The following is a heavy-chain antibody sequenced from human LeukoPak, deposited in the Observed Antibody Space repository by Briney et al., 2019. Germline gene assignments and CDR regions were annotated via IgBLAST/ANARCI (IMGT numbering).Heavy chain of an antibody. CDR1: GYTFTGYY. V-gene: IGHV1-2*02. CDR2: INPNSGGT. J-gene: IGHJ4*02. CDR3: ASDSNYGDPLYYFDY. Sequence: ASVKVSCKASGYTFTGYYMHWVRQAPGQGLEWMGWINPNSGGTNYAQKFQGRVTMTSDTSISTAYMELSKLRSDDTAVYYCASDSNYGDPLYYFDYWGQGTLVTVSS. D-gene: IGHD4-11*01.